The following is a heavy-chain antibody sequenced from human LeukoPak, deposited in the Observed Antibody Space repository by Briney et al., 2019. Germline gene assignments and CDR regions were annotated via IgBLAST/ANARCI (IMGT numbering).Heavy chain of an antibody. CDR2: ILPIVGTA. V-gene: IGHV1-69*05. D-gene: IGHD2-2*01. J-gene: IGHJ3*02. Sequence: SVKVSCKASGGTFSSYAISWVRQAPGQGLEWMGGILPIVGTANYAQKFQGRVTITTDESTSTAYMELSSLRSEDTAVYYCASLKGIYCSSTSCYHTDFFGAFDIWGQGTMVTVSS. CDR1: GGTFSSYA. CDR3: ASLKGIYCSSTSCYHTDFFGAFDI.